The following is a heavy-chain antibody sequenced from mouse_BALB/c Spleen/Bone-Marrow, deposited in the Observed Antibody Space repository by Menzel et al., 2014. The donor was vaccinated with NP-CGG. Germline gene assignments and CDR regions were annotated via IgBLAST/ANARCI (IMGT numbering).Heavy chain of an antibody. CDR2: INPDSNTI. Sequence: EVMLVESGGGLVQPGGSLKLSCAASGLDFSRYWMSWVRQAPGKGLEWIGEINPDSNTINYTPSLKDKFIISRDNAKNTLYLQMSKVRSEDTALYYCARLNYYGNLFVWGAGTTVTVSS. J-gene: IGHJ1*01. D-gene: IGHD1-1*01. CDR1: GLDFSRYW. CDR3: ARLNYYGNLFV. V-gene: IGHV4-1*02.